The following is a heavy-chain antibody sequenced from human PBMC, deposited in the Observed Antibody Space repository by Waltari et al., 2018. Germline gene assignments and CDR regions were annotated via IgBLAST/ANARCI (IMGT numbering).Heavy chain of an antibody. CDR2: IKQDGSEK. J-gene: IGHJ4*02. D-gene: IGHD3-10*01. V-gene: IGHV3-7*01. Sequence: EVQLVESGGGLVQPGGSLRLSCAASGFTFSSCWMSWVRQAPGKGLEWVANIKQDGSEKYYVDSVKGRFTISRDNAKNSLYLQMNSLRAEDTAVYYCALGHYGSGSSDIAFDYWGQGTLVTVSS. CDR3: ALGHYGSGSSDIAFDY. CDR1: GFTFSSCW.